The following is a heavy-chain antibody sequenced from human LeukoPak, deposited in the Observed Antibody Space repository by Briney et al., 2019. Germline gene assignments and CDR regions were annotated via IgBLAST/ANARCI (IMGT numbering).Heavy chain of an antibody. J-gene: IGHJ6*02. V-gene: IGHV4-59*01. CDR1: GGSISSYY. CDR2: IYYSGST. CDR3: ARSDPMVYYDFWSGYPVGNYYGMDV. D-gene: IGHD3-3*01. Sequence: SETLSLTCTVSGGSISSYYWSWIRQPPGKGLEWIGYIYYSGSTNYNPSLKSRVTISVDTSKNQFSLKLSSVTAADTAVYYCARSDPMVYYDFWSGYPVGNYYGMDVWGQGTTVTVSS.